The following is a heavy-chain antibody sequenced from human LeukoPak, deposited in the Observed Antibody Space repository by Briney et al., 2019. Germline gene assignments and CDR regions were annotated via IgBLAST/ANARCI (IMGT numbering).Heavy chain of an antibody. D-gene: IGHD2-15*01. CDR2: TYYRSKWYN. Sequence: SQTLSLTCAISGDSVSRNTAGWNWIRQSPSRGLEWLGRTYYRSKWYNDYAVSVKSRITINPDTSKNQFSLQLNSVTPEDTAVYYCAAVVVAATDWFDPWGQGTLVTVSS. CDR1: GDSVSRNTAG. J-gene: IGHJ5*02. CDR3: AAVVVAATDWFDP. V-gene: IGHV6-1*01.